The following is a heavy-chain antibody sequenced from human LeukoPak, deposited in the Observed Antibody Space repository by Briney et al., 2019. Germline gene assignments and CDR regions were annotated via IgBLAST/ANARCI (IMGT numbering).Heavy chain of an antibody. V-gene: IGHV1-69*04. CDR1: EGTFSSYA. CDR2: IIPILGIA. D-gene: IGHD4-17*01. J-gene: IGHJ5*02. Sequence: GSSVKVSCKASEGTFSSYAISWVRQAPGQGLEWMGRIIPILGIANYAQKFQGRVTITADKSTSTAYMELSSLRSEDTAVYYCARDGERVTTFPLVWFDPWGQGSLVTVSS. CDR3: ARDGERVTTFPLVWFDP.